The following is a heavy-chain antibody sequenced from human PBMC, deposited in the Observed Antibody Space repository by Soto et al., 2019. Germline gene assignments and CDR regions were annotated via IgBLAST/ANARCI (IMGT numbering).Heavy chain of an antibody. CDR2: IYYSGST. D-gene: IGHD3-10*01. CDR3: ASSGGSGSYYNWYYFDY. J-gene: IGHJ4*02. CDR1: GGSINSYY. V-gene: IGHV4-59*01. Sequence: PSETLSLTCTVSGGSINSYYWSWIRQPPGKGLEWIGYIYYSGSTNYNPSLKSRVTISVDTSKNQFSLKLSSVTAADTAVYYCASSGGSGSYYNWYYFDYWGQGTLVTVSS.